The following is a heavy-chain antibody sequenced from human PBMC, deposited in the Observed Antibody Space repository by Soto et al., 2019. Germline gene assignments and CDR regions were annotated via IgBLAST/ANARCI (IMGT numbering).Heavy chain of an antibody. CDR3: ARAVGDPLYYLDY. J-gene: IGHJ4*02. CDR1: SDSISSYY. Sequence: QVQLQESGPGLVRPSETLSLTCTVSSDSISSYYWIWIRQSPGKGVEWIGYTDYSGNTNYNPSLKSRVTISGDTSKNQFSLGLSSVTAADTAVYYCARAVGDPLYYLDYWGQGTLVTVSS. CDR2: TDYSGNT. D-gene: IGHD6-19*01. V-gene: IGHV4-59*08.